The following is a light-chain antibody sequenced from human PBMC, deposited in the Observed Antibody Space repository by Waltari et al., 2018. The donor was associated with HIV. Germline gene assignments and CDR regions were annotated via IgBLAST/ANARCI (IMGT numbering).Light chain of an antibody. CDR3: QQSYSTPLA. CDR2: AAP. J-gene: IGKJ5*01. CDR1: QTSSSY. V-gene: IGKV1-39*01. Sequence: DIHKTPSQFSLSASVGARVTLTCPASQTSSSYIDWYQQKPGKAPQLLIYAAPSLQSGVPSRFSGSGSGTDFTLTISSLQPEDFAAYYCQQSYSTPLAFGQGTRLEIK.